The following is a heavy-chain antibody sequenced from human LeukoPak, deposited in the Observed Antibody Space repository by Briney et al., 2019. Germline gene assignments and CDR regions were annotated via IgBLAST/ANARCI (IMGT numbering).Heavy chain of an antibody. D-gene: IGHD3-22*01. V-gene: IGHV3-11*01. Sequence: PGGSLRLSCAASGFTFSDYYMSWIRQAPGKGLEWVSYISSSGSTIYYADSVKGRFTISRDNAKNSLYLQMNSLRAEDTAVYYCATTMIVVVITDHDAFDIWGQGTMVTVSS. CDR3: ATTMIVVVITDHDAFDI. J-gene: IGHJ3*02. CDR1: GFTFSDYY. CDR2: ISSSGSTI.